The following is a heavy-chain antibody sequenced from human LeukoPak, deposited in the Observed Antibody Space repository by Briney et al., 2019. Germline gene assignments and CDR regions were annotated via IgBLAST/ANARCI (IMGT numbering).Heavy chain of an antibody. CDR2: INPNSGGT. Sequence: ASVKVSCKASGYTFTGYYMHWVRQAPGXXLXWMGWINPNSGGTNYAQKFQGRVTMTRDTSISTAYMELSRLRSDDTAVYYCARGRIAAAGFDYWGQGTLVTVSS. V-gene: IGHV1-2*02. D-gene: IGHD6-13*01. CDR3: ARGRIAAAGFDY. CDR1: GYTFTGYY. J-gene: IGHJ4*02.